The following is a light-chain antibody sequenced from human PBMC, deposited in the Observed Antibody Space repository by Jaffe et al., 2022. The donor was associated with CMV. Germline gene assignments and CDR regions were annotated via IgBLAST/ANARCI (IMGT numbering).Light chain of an antibody. Sequence: QSVLTQPPSVSGAPGQRVTISCTGSSSNIGAGYDVHWYQHLPGTAPKLLIYGNNNRPSGVPDRFSGSKSGTSASLAISGLQTEDEADYYCQSYDSSLTGVFGGGTKLTVL. J-gene: IGLJ2*01. CDR1: SSNIGAGYD. CDR2: GNN. V-gene: IGLV1-40*01. CDR3: QSYDSSLTGV.